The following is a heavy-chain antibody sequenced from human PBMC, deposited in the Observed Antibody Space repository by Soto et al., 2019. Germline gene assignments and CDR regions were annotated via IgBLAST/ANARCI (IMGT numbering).Heavy chain of an antibody. D-gene: IGHD3-3*01. CDR2: IYYSGST. CDR3: AREEYYDFWSGYYSGLSP. V-gene: IGHV4-59*01. Sequence: ETLSLTCPVSGASISSSYWSWIRQPPGKGLEWIGYIYYSGSTNYNPSLKSRVTISVDTSKNQFSLKLSSVTAADTAVYYCAREEYYDFWSGYYSGLSPWGQGTLVTVSS. CDR1: GASISSSY. J-gene: IGHJ5*02.